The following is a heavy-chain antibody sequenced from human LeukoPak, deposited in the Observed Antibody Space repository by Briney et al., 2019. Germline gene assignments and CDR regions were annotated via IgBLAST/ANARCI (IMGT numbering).Heavy chain of an antibody. CDR2: IHHSGST. V-gene: IGHV4-30-2*01. J-gene: IGHJ4*02. CDR3: ARNDYDGKTGRHY. Sequence: SQTLSLTCAVSGDSISSGEYSWTWIRQPPGKGLEWIGYIHHSGSTYYNPSLKSRVTISIDRSKNQFSLKLNSVTAADTAVYYCARNDYDGKTGRHYWGQGTLVTVPS. D-gene: IGHD4-23*01. CDR1: GDSISSGEYS.